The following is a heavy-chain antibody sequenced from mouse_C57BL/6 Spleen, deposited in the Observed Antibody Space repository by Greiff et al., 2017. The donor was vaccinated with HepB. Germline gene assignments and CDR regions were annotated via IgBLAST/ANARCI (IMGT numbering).Heavy chain of an antibody. CDR3: ARDYYGGFAY. V-gene: IGHV1-52*01. CDR1: GYTFTSYW. CDR2: IDPSDSET. Sequence: VQLKQPGAELVRPGSSVKLSCKASGYTFTSYWMHWVKQRPIQGLEWIGNIDPSDSETHYNQKFKDKATLTVDKSSSTAYMQLSSLTSEDSAVYYCARDYYGGFAYWGQGTLVTVSA. J-gene: IGHJ3*01. D-gene: IGHD1-1*01.